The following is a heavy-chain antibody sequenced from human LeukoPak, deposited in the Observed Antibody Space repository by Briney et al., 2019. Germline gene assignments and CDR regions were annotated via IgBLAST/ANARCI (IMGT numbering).Heavy chain of an antibody. Sequence: SETLSLTCTVPGGSINDYYWSWIRQPPGKGLEWIAWIYYSGSTNYNPSLKSRVTISVNTSKNQFSLKLTSVTAADTAVYYCARVDSSDAGNFDYWGQGTLVTVSS. D-gene: IGHD2-15*01. CDR1: GGSINDYY. CDR3: ARVDSSDAGNFDY. CDR2: IYYSGST. J-gene: IGHJ4*02. V-gene: IGHV4-59*08.